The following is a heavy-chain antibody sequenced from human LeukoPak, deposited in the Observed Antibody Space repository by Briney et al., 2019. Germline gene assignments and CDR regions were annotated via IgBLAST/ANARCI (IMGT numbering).Heavy chain of an antibody. CDR3: AREPYYYGMDV. CDR1: GFTFSSYS. J-gene: IGHJ6*02. Sequence: GGSLRLSCAASGFTFSSYSMNWVRQAPGKGPEWVSYIRSSSSTIFYAESVKGRFTISRDNAKNSLYLQMSSLRAEDTAVYYCAREPYYYGMDVWGQGITVTVSS. V-gene: IGHV3-48*01. CDR2: IRSSSSTI.